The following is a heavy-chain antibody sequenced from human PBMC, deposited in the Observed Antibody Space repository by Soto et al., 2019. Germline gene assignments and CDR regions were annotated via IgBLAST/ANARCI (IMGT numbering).Heavy chain of an antibody. J-gene: IGHJ6*02. CDR2: IYYSGTT. D-gene: IGHD1-1*01. Sequence: PSETLSLTCAVSGYSISSSNWWGWIRQPPGKGLEWIGYIYYSGTTYYNPSLKSRVTMSVDTSKNQFSLKLSSVTAADTAVYYCARDPLEGMDVWGQGTTVTVSS. CDR1: GYSISSSNW. CDR3: ARDPLEGMDV. V-gene: IGHV4-28*03.